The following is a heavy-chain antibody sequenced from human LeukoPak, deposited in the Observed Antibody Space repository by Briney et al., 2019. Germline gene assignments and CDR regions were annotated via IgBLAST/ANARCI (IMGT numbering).Heavy chain of an antibody. CDR2: LHPEDGET. J-gene: IGHJ3*02. CDR1: GYTLTELS. CDR3: AIQEVGKQWLVDAFDI. Sequence: ASVTVSCKVSGYTLTELSMHWVRQAPGKGLEWMGGLHPEDGETMYAQKFQGRVTMTEDTSTDTTYMELSSLRSEDTAVCYCAIQEVGKQWLVDAFDIWGQGTMVTVSS. D-gene: IGHD6-19*01. V-gene: IGHV1-24*01.